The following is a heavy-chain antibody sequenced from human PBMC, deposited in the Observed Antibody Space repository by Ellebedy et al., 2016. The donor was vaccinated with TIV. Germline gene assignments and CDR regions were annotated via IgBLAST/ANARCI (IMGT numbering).Heavy chain of an antibody. Sequence: ASVKVSXXASGYTFTSYYLHWVRQAPGQRLEWMGIINPSDGDTRYAQKFQGRVTMTRDTSTSRVYMELSSLRSDDAAVYYCARYHSSGDDYWGQGTLVTVSS. V-gene: IGHV1-46*01. CDR1: GYTFTSYY. CDR3: ARYHSSGDDY. CDR2: INPSDGDT. D-gene: IGHD3-22*01. J-gene: IGHJ4*02.